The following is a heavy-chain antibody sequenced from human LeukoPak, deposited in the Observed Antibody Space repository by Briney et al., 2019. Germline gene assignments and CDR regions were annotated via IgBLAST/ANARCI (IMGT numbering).Heavy chain of an antibody. CDR3: ARGRGSNYFDY. D-gene: IGHD1-26*01. CDR1: GFTFSSYA. V-gene: IGHV3-30-3*01. CDR2: ISYDGSNK. J-gene: IGHJ4*02. Sequence: GGSLRLSCAASGFTFSSYAMHWVRQAPGKGLEWVAVISYDGSNKYYADSVKGRFTISRDNSKNTLYLQMNSLRAEDTAVYYCARGRGSNYFDYWGQGTLVTVSS.